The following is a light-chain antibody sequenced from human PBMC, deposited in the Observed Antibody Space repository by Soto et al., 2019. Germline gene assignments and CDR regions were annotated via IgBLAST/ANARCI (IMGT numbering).Light chain of an antibody. CDR3: QQYGTTPHT. Sequence: EIVLTQSPGTLSLSPGQRATLSCRTSQSVSSSYLAWYQHKRGQAPRLLMFGAASRATGIPDRFGVTGSGTGFTLVISAPEPEDFAVYYCQQYGTTPHTFGQGTKLEI. CDR1: QSVSSSY. CDR2: GAA. V-gene: IGKV3-20*01. J-gene: IGKJ2*01.